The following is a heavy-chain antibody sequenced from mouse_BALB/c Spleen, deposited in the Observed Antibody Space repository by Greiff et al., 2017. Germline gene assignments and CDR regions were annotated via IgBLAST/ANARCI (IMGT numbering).Heavy chain of an antibody. J-gene: IGHJ4*01. CDR1: GYSITSDYA. CDR3: ARSGDYDLYYAMDY. CDR2: ISYSGST. D-gene: IGHD2-4*01. V-gene: IGHV3-2*02. Sequence: EVQRVESGPGLVKPSQSLSLTCTVTGYSITSDYAWNWIRQFPGNKLEWMGYISYSGSTSYNPSLKSRISITRDTSKNQFFLQLNSVTTEDTATYYCARSGDYDLYYAMDYWGQGTSVTVSS.